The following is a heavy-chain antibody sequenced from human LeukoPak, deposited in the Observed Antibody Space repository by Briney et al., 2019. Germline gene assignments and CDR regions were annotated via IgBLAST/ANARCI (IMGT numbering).Heavy chain of an antibody. CDR1: GGSISNYY. CDR2: IYASGST. Sequence: SETLSLTCAVSGGSISNYYWSWIRQPAGKGLEWIGRIYASGSTNYNPSLKSRVTISADTSKSELSLKLRSVTAADTAVYYCARDGRDNYDTPGHDLWGQGTLVTVSS. J-gene: IGHJ4*02. CDR3: ARDGRDNYDTPGHDL. D-gene: IGHD3-22*01. V-gene: IGHV4-4*07.